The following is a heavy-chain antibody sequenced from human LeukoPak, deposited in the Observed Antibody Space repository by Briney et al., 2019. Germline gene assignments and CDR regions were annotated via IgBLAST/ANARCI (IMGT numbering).Heavy chain of an antibody. D-gene: IGHD3-9*01. CDR3: TTYDILTGYDAFDF. CDR1: GFTFNNAW. J-gene: IGHJ3*01. Sequence: GGSLRLSCAASGFTFNNAWMSWVRQAPGKGLEWVGRIKSKTDGGTTDYVAPVKGRFTISRDDSKNTLYLQMNSLKTEDTAVYYCTTYDILTGYDAFDFWGQGTMVTVSS. V-gene: IGHV3-15*01. CDR2: IKSKTDGGTT.